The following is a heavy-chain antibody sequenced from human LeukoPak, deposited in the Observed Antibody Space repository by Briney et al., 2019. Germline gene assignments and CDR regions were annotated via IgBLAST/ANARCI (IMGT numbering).Heavy chain of an antibody. CDR2: NFFHDGTT. CDR3: ARDSGNYHYDMDV. J-gene: IGHJ6*02. V-gene: IGHV1-46*01. CDR1: GYSFTSHH. D-gene: IGHD3-10*01. Sequence: ASVKVSCKTSGYSFTSHHVHWVRQAPGHGLEWMGVNFFHDGTTSNTQKFPGRLTMTRDTSTSTVYMELSSLRSEDTAVYYCARDSGNYHYDMDVWGQGTTVIVSS.